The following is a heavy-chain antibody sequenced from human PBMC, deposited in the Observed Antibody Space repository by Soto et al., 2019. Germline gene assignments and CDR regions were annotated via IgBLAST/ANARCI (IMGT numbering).Heavy chain of an antibody. D-gene: IGHD2-2*01. J-gene: IGHJ4*02. CDR2: ITASGGST. V-gene: IGHV3-23*01. Sequence: GGSLRLSCAASGFTFSSYAMTWVRQAPGKGLEWVSSITASGGSTYYADSVKGRFTISRDNSKNTLYLQMNSLRTEDTAVYYCAKSGAMSYFDYWGLGTLVTV. CDR1: GFTFSSYA. CDR3: AKSGAMSYFDY.